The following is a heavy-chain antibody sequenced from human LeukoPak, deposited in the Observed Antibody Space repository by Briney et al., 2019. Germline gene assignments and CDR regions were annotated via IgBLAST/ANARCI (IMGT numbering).Heavy chain of an antibody. CDR1: GFTFSSYS. D-gene: IGHD3-16*02. Sequence: PGGSLRLSCAASGFTFSSYSMNWVRQAPGKGLEWVSSISNDGKYIYYADSVKGRFTISRDNAKSSLYLQMNSLRVEDTAVYYCAKGADYVWGSYRTYLDYWGQGTLVTVSS. J-gene: IGHJ4*02. CDR3: AKGADYVWGSYRTYLDY. V-gene: IGHV3-21*04. CDR2: ISNDGKYI.